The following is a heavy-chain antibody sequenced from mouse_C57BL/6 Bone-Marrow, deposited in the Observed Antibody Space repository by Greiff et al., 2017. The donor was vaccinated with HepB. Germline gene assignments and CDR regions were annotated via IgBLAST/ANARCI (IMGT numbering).Heavy chain of an antibody. J-gene: IGHJ3*01. CDR2: ISDGGSYT. CDR3: ARLYYDYDPSWFAY. Sequence: EVMLVESGGGLVKPGGSLKLSCAASGFTFSSYAMSWVRQTPEKRLEWVATISDGGSYTYYPDNVKGRFTISRDNAKNNLYLQMSHLKSEDTAMYYCARLYYDYDPSWFAYWGQGTLVTVSA. V-gene: IGHV5-4*03. D-gene: IGHD2-4*01. CDR1: GFTFSSYA.